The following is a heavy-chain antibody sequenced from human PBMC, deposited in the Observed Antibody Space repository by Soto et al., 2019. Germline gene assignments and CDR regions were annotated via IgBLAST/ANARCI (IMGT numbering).Heavy chain of an antibody. CDR1: EFSSTKYA. CDR2: ISGSGGGT. Sequence: PGLVLRVWYGVWEFSSTKYALNCFRQARWKGLEWVSAISGSGGGTYYADSVKGRFAISRDYSKNTLYLQMNSLRAEDTALYYCAKADWGGWYGGPFDSWGPGTLPTDSS. J-gene: IGHJ4*02. V-gene: IGHV3-23*01. D-gene: IGHD6-19*01. CDR3: AKADWGGWYGGPFDS.